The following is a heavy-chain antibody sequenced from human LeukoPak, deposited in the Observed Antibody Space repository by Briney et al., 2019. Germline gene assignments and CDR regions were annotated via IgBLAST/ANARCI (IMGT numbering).Heavy chain of an antibody. CDR3: AKEEGWGVNSFDM. CDR1: EFTFDNYA. J-gene: IGHJ3*02. D-gene: IGHD1-26*01. CDR2: ISGSGYYS. Sequence: GGSLRLSCAASEFTFDNYAMSWVRQAPGKGLEWVSVISGSGYYSYYADSVKGRFTISRDNLKNTLNLQMNYLEAEDTAVYYCAKEEGWGVNSFDMWGQGTMVTVSS. V-gene: IGHV3-23*01.